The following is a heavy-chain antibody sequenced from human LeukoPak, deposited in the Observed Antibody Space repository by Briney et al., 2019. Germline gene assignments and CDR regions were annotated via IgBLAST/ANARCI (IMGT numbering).Heavy chain of an antibody. CDR1: GRSIRSVY. J-gene: IGHJ5*02. Sequence: SETLSLTCTVSGRSIRSVYWNWIRQSAGKGLEWIGRIYATDLTNYNPSLKSRVTLSVDMSKIELSLTLKSVTAADTAVYYCARGFGSGTSPIDLWGQGALVTVSS. CDR2: IYATDLT. CDR3: ARGFGSGTSPIDL. D-gene: IGHD3-10*01. V-gene: IGHV4-4*07.